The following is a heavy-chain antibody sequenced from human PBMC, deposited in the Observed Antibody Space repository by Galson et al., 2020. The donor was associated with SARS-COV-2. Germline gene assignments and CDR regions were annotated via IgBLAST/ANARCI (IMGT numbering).Heavy chain of an antibody. CDR1: GFTSSSYA. V-gene: IGHV3-30-3*01. D-gene: IGHD3-10*01. CDR2: IPYDGSKK. J-gene: IGHJ6*02. Sequence: TGGSLRLSCAASGFTSSSYAMHWVRQAPGKGLEWVAVIPYDGSKKYNADSVKGRLTISRDNSKNPLYLQMNSLRAEDTAVYYCAKDRASGSGSYYYYYYYGMDVWGQGTTVTVSS. CDR3: AKDRASGSGSYYYYYYYGMDV.